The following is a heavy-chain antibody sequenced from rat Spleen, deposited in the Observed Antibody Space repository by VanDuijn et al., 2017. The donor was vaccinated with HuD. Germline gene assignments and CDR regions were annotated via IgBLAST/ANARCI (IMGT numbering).Heavy chain of an antibody. CDR1: GFTFSDYG. CDR3: GTSYYGYERFAY. D-gene: IGHD1-7*01. V-gene: IGHV5-34*01. Sequence: EVQLMESGGGLVQPGRSLKLSCVASGFTFSDYGMTWIRQAPGKGLEWVAYISTSSGTIYYADTVKGRFTISRDNAKNTLYLQLSSLRSEDTALYYCGTSYYGYERFAYWGQGTLVTVSS. J-gene: IGHJ3*01. CDR2: ISTSSGTI.